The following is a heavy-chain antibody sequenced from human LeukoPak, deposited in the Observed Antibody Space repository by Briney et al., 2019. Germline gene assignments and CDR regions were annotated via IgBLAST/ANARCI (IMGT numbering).Heavy chain of an antibody. J-gene: IGHJ5*02. CDR3: AREGKILAAAGTSWFDP. CDR1: GGSISSYY. CDR2: IYYSGST. V-gene: IGHV4-59*01. Sequence: PSETLSLTCTVSGGSISSYYWSWIRQPPGKGLEWIGYIYYSGSTYYNPSLKSRVTISVDTSKDQFSLKLSSVTAADTAVYYCAREGKILAAAGTSWFDPWGQGTLVTVSS. D-gene: IGHD6-13*01.